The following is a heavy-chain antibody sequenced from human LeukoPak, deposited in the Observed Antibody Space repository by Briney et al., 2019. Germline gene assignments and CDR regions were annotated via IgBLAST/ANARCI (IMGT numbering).Heavy chain of an antibody. D-gene: IGHD2-15*01. CDR2: IYYSGST. CDR3: ARDRGYCSGGSCYTVFDY. Sequence: SETLSLTCTVSGGSISSYYWSWIRQPPGKGLEWIGYIYYSGSTNYNPSFKSRVTISVDTSKNQFSLKLSSVTAADTAVYYCARDRGYCSGGSCYTVFDYWGQGTLVTVSS. J-gene: IGHJ4*02. CDR1: GGSISSYY. V-gene: IGHV4-59*01.